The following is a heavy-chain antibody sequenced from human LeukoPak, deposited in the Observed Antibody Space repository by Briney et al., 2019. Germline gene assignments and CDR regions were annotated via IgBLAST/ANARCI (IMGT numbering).Heavy chain of an antibody. V-gene: IGHV3-7*01. CDR2: INQAGSEK. CDR1: GFTFSSHW. D-gene: IGHD6-13*01. J-gene: IGHJ4*02. Sequence: PGGSLRLSCAPSGFTFSSHWMSWVRQALGKGLEWVANINQAGSEKQYVDSVKGRFTISRDTAKSSLYLQMNSLRAEDTAVYYCARDGTAAGLYFDYWGQGTLVTVSS. CDR3: ARDGTAAGLYFDY.